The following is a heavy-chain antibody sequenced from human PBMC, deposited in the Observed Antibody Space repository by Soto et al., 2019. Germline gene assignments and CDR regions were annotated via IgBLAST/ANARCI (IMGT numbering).Heavy chain of an antibody. V-gene: IGHV4-59*01. CDR3: ARQRRDGYKAYYFDY. CDR1: GGSISSYY. J-gene: IGHJ4*02. D-gene: IGHD5-12*01. Sequence: SETLSLTCTVSGGSISSYYWSWIRQPPGKGLEWIGYIYYSGSTNYNPSLKSRVTISVHTSKNQFSLKLSSVTAADTAVDYCARQRRDGYKAYYFDYWGQGTLVTVSS. CDR2: IYYSGST.